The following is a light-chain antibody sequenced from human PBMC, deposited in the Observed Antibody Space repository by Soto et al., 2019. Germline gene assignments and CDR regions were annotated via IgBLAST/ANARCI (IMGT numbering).Light chain of an antibody. V-gene: IGKV1-5*03. Sequence: IQIHESPSIPSAAVGTRVRSTFXASQTSSSCVAWYQQKPGKAPKLLIYQASKLQSGVPSRFSGSGSGREFTLTISSLQPDDFATYYCQHYNSYPSAFGQGTKVEIK. CDR3: QHYNSYPSA. CDR2: QAS. CDR1: QTSSSC. J-gene: IGKJ1*01.